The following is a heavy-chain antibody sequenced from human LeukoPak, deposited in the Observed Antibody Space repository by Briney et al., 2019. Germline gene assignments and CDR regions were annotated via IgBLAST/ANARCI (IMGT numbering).Heavy chain of an antibody. J-gene: IGHJ4*02. V-gene: IGHV3-30*02. CDR1: GFTFSSYG. CDR2: IRYDGSNN. CDR3: AKDQGVGSSSWGYYFDY. Sequence: GGSLRLSCATSGFTFSSYGMHWVRQAPGKGVEWVAFIRYDGSNNYYADSVRGRFTISRDNSKNTLFLQMNSLRAEDTAVYYCAKDQGVGSSSWGYYFDYWGQGTLVTVSS. D-gene: IGHD6-13*01.